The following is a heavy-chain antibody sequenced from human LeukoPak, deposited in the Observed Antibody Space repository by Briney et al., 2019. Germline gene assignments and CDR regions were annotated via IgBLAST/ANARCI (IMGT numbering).Heavy chain of an antibody. D-gene: IGHD6-13*01. CDR3: ARVTAAGTADDAFDI. CDR1: GGSFSGYY. Sequence: PSETLSLTCAVYGGSFSGYYWSWIRQPPGKGLEWIGEINHSGSTNYNPSLKSRVIISVDTSKNQFSLKLSSVTAADTAVYYCARVTAAGTADDAFDIWGQGTMVTVSS. V-gene: IGHV4-34*01. J-gene: IGHJ3*02. CDR2: INHSGST.